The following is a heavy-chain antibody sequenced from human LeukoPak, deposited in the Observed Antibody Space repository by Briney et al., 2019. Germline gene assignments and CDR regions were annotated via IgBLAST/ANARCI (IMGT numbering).Heavy chain of an antibody. D-gene: IGHD6-19*01. CDR2: INPNSGGT. Sequence: GASVNVSCKASGYTFTGYYMHWVRQAPGQGLEWMGWINPNSGGTNYAQKFQGRVTMTRDTSISTAYMELSRLRSDDTAVYYCASIAVAADDAFDIWGQGTMVTVSS. CDR1: GYTFTGYY. J-gene: IGHJ3*02. V-gene: IGHV1-2*02. CDR3: ASIAVAADDAFDI.